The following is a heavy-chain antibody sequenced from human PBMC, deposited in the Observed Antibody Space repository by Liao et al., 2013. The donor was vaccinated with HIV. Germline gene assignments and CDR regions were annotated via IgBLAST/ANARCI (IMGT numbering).Heavy chain of an antibody. J-gene: IGHJ2*01. CDR2: INLSGST. CDR3: ARSTMRDWYFDL. V-gene: IGHV4-34*01. CDR1: RGSISGYY. D-gene: IGHD3-10*01. Sequence: QVQLQQWGGGLLKPSETLSLTCAVYRGSISGYYWSWIRQPPGKGLEWIGEINLSGSTNYNPSLKSRVTMSVDTSKNQVSLKFNSVTAADTAVYHCARSTMRDWYFDLWGRGTLVTVSS.